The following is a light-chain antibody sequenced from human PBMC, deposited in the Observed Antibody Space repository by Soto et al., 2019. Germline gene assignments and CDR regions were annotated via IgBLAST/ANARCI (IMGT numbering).Light chain of an antibody. CDR3: CSYTGNTTPV. CDR2: EVS. V-gene: IGLV2-14*01. CDR1: SNDVGGYAY. Sequence: QSVLTQPASMSGSPGQSITISCTGTSNDVGGYAYVSWYQQYPGKAPKLVISEVSNRPSGVSHRFSGSRSGNTASLTISGLQAEDEADYHCCSYTGNTTPVFGGGTKLTVL. J-gene: IGLJ3*02.